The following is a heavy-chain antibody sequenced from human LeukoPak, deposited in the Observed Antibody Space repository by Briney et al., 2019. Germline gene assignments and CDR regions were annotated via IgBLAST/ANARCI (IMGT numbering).Heavy chain of an antibody. CDR1: GYTFTNYG. V-gene: IGHV1-46*01. Sequence: ASVKVSCKASGYTFTNYGVSWVRQAPGQGLEWMGIINPSGGSTSYAQKFQGRVTMTRDMSTSTVYMELSSLRSEDTAVYYCARDGSGMSLPNDYWGQGTLVTVSS. CDR2: INPSGGST. CDR3: ARDGSGMSLPNDY. D-gene: IGHD3-10*01. J-gene: IGHJ4*02.